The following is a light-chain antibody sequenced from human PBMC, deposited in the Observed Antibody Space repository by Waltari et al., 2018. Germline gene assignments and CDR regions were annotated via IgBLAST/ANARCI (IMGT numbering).Light chain of an antibody. Sequence: EIVLTQSPGTLSLSPGERDTLSCRASQSVSSTYLAWYQQKPGQAPRLLIYGASSRATDIPDRFSGGVSWTDFTLTIIRLEPEDFAVYYCQRYGNSPTFGQGTKLEI. CDR1: QSVSSTY. V-gene: IGKV3-20*01. CDR2: GAS. CDR3: QRYGNSPT. J-gene: IGKJ2*01.